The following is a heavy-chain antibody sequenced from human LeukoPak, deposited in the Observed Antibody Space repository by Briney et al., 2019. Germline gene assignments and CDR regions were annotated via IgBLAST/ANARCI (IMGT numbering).Heavy chain of an antibody. CDR1: GDSISSDNW. CDR2: ISHSGTT. V-gene: IGHV4-4*01. Sequence: PSETLSLTCAVSGDSISSDNWWNWVRQPPGKGLEWIGEISHSGTTLYNPSLKSRVTISVDKSKNQFSLNLNSVTAADTAVYCCARDSANGKSWSFDYWGQGTLVVVSS. J-gene: IGHJ4*02. CDR3: ARDSANGKSWSFDY. D-gene: IGHD2-8*01.